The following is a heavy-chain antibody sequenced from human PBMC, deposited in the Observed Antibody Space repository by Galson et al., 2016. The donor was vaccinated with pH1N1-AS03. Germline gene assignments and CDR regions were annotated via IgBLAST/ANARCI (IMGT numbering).Heavy chain of an antibody. V-gene: IGHV3-23*01. CDR2: ISGADLST. D-gene: IGHD5-18*01. CDR1: GFTFSTYA. J-gene: IGHJ4*02. Sequence: SLRLSCAASGFTFSTYAMSWVRQAPGKGLEWVSSISGADLSTYYADSVKGRFTVSRDNSKNTLYLQMNGLRAEDTAIYYCANPRASGTTMVTRLDYWGQGILVFVSS. CDR3: ANPRASGTTMVTRLDY.